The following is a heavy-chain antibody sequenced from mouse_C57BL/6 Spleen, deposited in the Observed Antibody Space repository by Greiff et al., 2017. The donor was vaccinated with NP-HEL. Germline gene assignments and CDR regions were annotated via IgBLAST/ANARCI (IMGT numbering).Heavy chain of an antibody. CDR2: ISNGGGST. Sequence: EVKLVESGGGLVQPGGSLKLSCAASGFTFSDYYMYWVRQTPEKRLEWVAYISNGGGSTYYPDTVKGRFTISRDNAKNTLYLQMSRLKSEDTAMYYCAIQGAMDYWGQGTSVTVSS. J-gene: IGHJ4*01. CDR1: GFTFSDYY. V-gene: IGHV5-12*01. CDR3: AIQGAMDY.